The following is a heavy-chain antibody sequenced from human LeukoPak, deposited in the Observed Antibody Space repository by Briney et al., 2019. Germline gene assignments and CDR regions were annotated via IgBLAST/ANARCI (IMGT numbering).Heavy chain of an antibody. CDR2: IYYSGST. CDR3: ARGRVAAAGTSDYVDY. CDR1: GGSIRSSTYY. D-gene: IGHD6-13*01. V-gene: IGHV4-39*01. Sequence: SETLSLTCTVSGGSIRSSTYYWGWIRQPPGKGLEWIGSIYYSGSTYYNPSLKSRVTISVDTSKNQFSLKLSSVTAADTAVYYCARGRVAAAGTSDYVDYWGQGTLVTVSS. J-gene: IGHJ4*02.